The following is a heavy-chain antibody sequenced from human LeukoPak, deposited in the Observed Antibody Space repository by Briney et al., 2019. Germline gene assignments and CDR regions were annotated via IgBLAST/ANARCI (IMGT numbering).Heavy chain of an antibody. CDR1: GGTFSSYA. Sequence: AXVKVSCKASGGTFSSYAISWVRQAPGQGLEWMGGIIPIFGTANYAQKFQGRVTITADQSTSTAYMELSSLRSEDTAVYYCARAEVVPAAIVGHDAFDIWGQGTMVTVSS. V-gene: IGHV1-69*01. D-gene: IGHD2-2*01. J-gene: IGHJ3*02. CDR3: ARAEVVPAAIVGHDAFDI. CDR2: IIPIFGTA.